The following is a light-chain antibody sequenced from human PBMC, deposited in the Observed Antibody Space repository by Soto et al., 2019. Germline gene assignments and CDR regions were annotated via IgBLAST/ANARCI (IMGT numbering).Light chain of an antibody. CDR3: CSYAGSSTPLI. Sequence: QSALTQPASVSGSPGQSITISCTGTSSDVGSYNLVSWYQQHPGKAPKLMIYEVSKRPSGVSNRFSGSKSGNTASLTISGLQAEDEAEYYGCSYAGSSTPLIFGTGTKVTVL. J-gene: IGLJ1*01. V-gene: IGLV2-23*02. CDR2: EVS. CDR1: SSDVGSYNL.